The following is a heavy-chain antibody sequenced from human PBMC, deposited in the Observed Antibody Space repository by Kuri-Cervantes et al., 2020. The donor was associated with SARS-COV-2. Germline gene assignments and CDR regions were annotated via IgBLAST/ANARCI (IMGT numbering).Heavy chain of an antibody. V-gene: IGHV2-5*02. Sequence: SGPTLVKPTQTLTLTCTFSGFSLSTGGVGVGWIRQPPGKAPEWLALIYWDDDKRYSPSLKSRLTVSKDTSKNQVILTMTNMDPVDTATYYCAHSSRDLLTSYYFDSWGQGTLVTVSS. CDR2: IYWDDDK. CDR3: AHSSRDLLTSYYFDS. D-gene: IGHD3-9*01. CDR1: GFSLSTGGVG. J-gene: IGHJ4*02.